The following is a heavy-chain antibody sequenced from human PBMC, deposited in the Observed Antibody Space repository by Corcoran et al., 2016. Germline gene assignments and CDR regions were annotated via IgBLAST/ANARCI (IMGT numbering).Heavy chain of an antibody. Sequence: EVQLVESGGGLVQPGGSLKLSCAASGFTFSGSAMHWVRQASGKGLEWVGRIRSKANSYATAYAASVKGSFTISRDDSKNTAYLQMNSLKTEDTAVYYGTRQSFLDWNQLRGYYGMDVWGQGTTVTVSS. CDR1: GFTFSGSA. D-gene: IGHD1-1*01. V-gene: IGHV3-73*02. CDR3: TRQSFLDWNQLRGYYGMDV. CDR2: IRSKANSYAT. J-gene: IGHJ6*02.